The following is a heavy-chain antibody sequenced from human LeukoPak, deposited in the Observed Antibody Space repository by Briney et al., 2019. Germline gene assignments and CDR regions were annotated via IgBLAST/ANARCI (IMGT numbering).Heavy chain of an antibody. CDR1: GFTVSSNY. J-gene: IGHJ4*02. D-gene: IGHD3-22*01. V-gene: IGHV3-49*04. CDR3: TRDLGSGYDY. Sequence: GGSLRLSCAASGFTVSSNYMSWVRQAPGKGQEWVGFIRSEAYGGTADYAASVNGRFIISRDDSQRIAYLQMNSLKSEDTGVYYCTRDLGSGYDYWGQGSLVTVSS. CDR2: IRSEAYGGTA.